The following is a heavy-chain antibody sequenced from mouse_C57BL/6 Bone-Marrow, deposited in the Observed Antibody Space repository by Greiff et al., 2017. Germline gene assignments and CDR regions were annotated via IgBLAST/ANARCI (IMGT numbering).Heavy chain of an antibody. J-gene: IGHJ2*01. CDR1: GFTIKDYY. Sequence: VQLQQSGAELVRPGASVKLSCTASGFTIKDYYIHWVKQRPEQGLEWIGWIDPEIGDTEYASKFQGKATITSDTSSNTAYLQLSSLTSEDAAVYYCSYFDGNYFDFWGQGTPLTVAS. D-gene: IGHD1-1*02. V-gene: IGHV14-4*01. CDR2: IDPEIGDT. CDR3: SYFDGNYFDF.